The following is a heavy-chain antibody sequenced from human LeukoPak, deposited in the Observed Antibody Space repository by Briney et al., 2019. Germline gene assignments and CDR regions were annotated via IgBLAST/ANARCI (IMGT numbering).Heavy chain of an antibody. CDR2: IYPTDSDT. CDR1: GYTFTSYW. J-gene: IGHJ3*02. V-gene: IGHV5-51*01. CDR3: ARRGYCSGGSCHSHAFDI. Sequence: GESLKISCKGSGYTFTSYWIGWVRQMPGKGLEWMGVIYPTDSDTRYSPPFQGQVTISADKSISTAYLQWSSLKASDTAIYYCARRGYCSGGSCHSHAFDIWGQGTMVTVSS. D-gene: IGHD2-15*01.